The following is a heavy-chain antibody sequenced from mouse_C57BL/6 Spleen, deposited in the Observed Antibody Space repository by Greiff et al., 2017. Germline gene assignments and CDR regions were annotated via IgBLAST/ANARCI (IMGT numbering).Heavy chain of an antibody. Sequence: EVKLVESEGGLVQPGSSMKLSCTASGFTFSDYYMAWVRQVPEKGLEWVANINYDGSSTYYLDSLKSRFIISRDNAKNILYLQMSSLKSEDTATYYCARDQTHYGKAMDYWGQGTSVTVSS. D-gene: IGHD1-1*01. J-gene: IGHJ4*01. CDR3: ARDQTHYGKAMDY. CDR2: INYDGSST. CDR1: GFTFSDYY. V-gene: IGHV5-16*01.